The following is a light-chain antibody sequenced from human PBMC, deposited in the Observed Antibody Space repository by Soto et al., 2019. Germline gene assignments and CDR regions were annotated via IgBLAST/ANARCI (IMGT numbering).Light chain of an antibody. CDR3: QHYGDSRT. Sequence: IMLTQSPGTLSLSPGDEATLSCKASQAVTSKFLAWYQQKPGQPPRLLIYGASGRATGIPDRFGGSGSGADFTLTISRLEPEDFAVYYCQHYGDSRTFGQGTKVDI. CDR2: GAS. J-gene: IGKJ1*01. CDR1: QAVTSKF. V-gene: IGKV3-20*01.